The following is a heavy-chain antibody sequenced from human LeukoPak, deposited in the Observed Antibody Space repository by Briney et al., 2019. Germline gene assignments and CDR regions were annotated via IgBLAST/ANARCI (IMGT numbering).Heavy chain of an antibody. J-gene: IGHJ4*02. CDR1: GFPFSRYA. D-gene: IGHD5-12*01. V-gene: IGHV3-23*01. CDR3: ATSAGGYGRY. CDR2: LSASGDTT. Sequence: HPGGSLRLSCAASGFPFSRYAMSWVRQAPGKGLEWVSALSASGDTTYYADSVKGRFTISRDNSKNTLYLRMSSLRAEDTAVYYCATSAGGYGRYWGQGTLVTVSS.